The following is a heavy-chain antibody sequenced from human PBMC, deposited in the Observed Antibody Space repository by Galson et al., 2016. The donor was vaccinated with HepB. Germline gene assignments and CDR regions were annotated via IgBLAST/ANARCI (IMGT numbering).Heavy chain of an antibody. V-gene: IGHV3-48*01. J-gene: IGHJ4*02. Sequence: SLRLSCAASGFPFKNSIMNWVRQAPGRGLEWISSMSSHALSINSADSVKGRFALSRDDTRNSLYLQMNSMRGEDTALYYCARRYGDYFDFWGQGTLVTVSS. CDR2: MSSHALSI. CDR1: GFPFKNSI. CDR3: ARRYGDYFDF. D-gene: IGHD4-17*01.